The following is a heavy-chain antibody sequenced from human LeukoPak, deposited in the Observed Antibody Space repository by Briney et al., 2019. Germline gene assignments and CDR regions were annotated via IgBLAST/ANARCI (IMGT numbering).Heavy chain of an antibody. CDR2: TYYRSKSYN. CDR1: GDTVSSNCAA. CDR3: ARGKGGMIDN. J-gene: IGHJ4*02. V-gene: IGHV6-1*01. Sequence: SLTLSLTCAISGDTVSSNCAAWNCIRQSQSRGLEWLGRTYYRSKSYNGYAASVKSRITINPDTSKNQFSLQLNSVTPEDTAVYYCARGKGGMIDNWGQGILVTVSS. D-gene: IGHD1-26*01.